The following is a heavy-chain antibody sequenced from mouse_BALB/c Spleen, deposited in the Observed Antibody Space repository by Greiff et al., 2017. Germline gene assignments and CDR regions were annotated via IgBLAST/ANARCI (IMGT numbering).Heavy chain of an antibody. CDR3: ARGTANYAMDY. CDR1: GYTFTSYY. J-gene: IGHJ4*01. V-gene: IGHV1S56*01. Sequence: QVQLQQSGPELVKPGASVKMSCKASGYTFTSYYIHWVKQRPGQGLEWIGWIYPGDGSTKYNEKFKGKTTLTADKSSSTAYMLLSSLTSEDSAIYFCARGTANYAMDYWGQGTSVTVSS. D-gene: IGHD3-3*01. CDR2: IYPGDGST.